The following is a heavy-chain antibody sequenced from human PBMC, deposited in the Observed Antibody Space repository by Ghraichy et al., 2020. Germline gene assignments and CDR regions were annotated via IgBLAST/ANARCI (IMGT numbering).Heavy chain of an antibody. D-gene: IGHD3-22*01. CDR3: ARSRRGYYDSSGYNY. CDR2: INHSGST. J-gene: IGHJ4*02. V-gene: IGHV4-34*01. CDR1: GGSFSGYY. Sequence: SETLSLTCAVYGGSFSGYYWSWIRQPPGKGLEWIGEINHSGSTNYNPSLKSRVTISVDTSKNQFSLKLSSVTAADTAVYYCARSRRGYYDSSGYNYWGQGTLVTVSS.